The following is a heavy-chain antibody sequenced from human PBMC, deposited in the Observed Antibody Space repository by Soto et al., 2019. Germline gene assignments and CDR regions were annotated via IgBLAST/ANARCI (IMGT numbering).Heavy chain of an antibody. CDR2: IGTNGGRT. D-gene: IGHD6-19*01. V-gene: IGHV3-23*01. CDR1: GFTFSNCG. CDR3: AKDRRSVADYYFDF. J-gene: IGHJ4*02. Sequence: GGSLRLSCAASGFTFSNCGMSWVRQAPGEGLEWVSGIGTNGGRTDYADSVKGRFTISRDNSKNTVFLQMNSLRAEDTAVYYCAKDRRSVADYYFDFWGQGALVTVSS.